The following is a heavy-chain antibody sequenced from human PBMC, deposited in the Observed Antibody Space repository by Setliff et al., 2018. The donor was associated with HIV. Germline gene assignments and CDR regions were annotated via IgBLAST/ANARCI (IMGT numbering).Heavy chain of an antibody. J-gene: IGHJ4*02. CDR1: GYYFTSYW. CDR3: ARHVLVTRDVRYFDY. V-gene: IGHV5-51*01. D-gene: IGHD2-21*02. CDR2: IYPGDSDT. Sequence: GESLKISCTGSGYYFTSYWIGWVRQMPGKGLEWMGIIYPGDSDTRISPSFQGQVTISADKSINTAYLQWSSLKASDTAMYYCARHVLVTRDVRYFDYWGQGTLVTVS.